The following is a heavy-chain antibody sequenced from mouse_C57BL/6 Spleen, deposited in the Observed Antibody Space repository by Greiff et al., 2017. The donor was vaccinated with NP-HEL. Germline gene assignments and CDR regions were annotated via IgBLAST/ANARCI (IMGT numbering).Heavy chain of an antibody. J-gene: IGHJ2*01. CDR2: IHPNSGST. V-gene: IGHV1-64*01. CDR3: ARYDYVTSFDY. CDR1: GYTFTSYW. Sequence: VQLQQPGAELVKPGASVKLSCKASGYTFTSYWMHWVKQRPGQGLEWIGMIHPNSGSTNYNEKFKSKATLTVDKSSSTAYMQLSSLTSEDSAVYYCARYDYVTSFDYWGQGTTLTVSS. D-gene: IGHD2-4*01.